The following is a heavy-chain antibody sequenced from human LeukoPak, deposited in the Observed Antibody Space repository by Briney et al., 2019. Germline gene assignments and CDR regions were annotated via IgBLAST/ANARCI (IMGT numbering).Heavy chain of an antibody. D-gene: IGHD2/OR15-2a*01. CDR1: GFAVKNTW. V-gene: IGHV3-15*01. J-gene: IGHJ3*02. Sequence: GGSLRLSCAASGFAVKNTWMSWVRQAPGRGLAWVGCIKSRDDGGTTEFAATVKGRFTISRDDSKNTLSLQMNSLKFEDTAVYYCTTYNSRDAFDMWGRGTMVTVSP. CDR2: IKSRDDGGTT. CDR3: TTYNSRDAFDM.